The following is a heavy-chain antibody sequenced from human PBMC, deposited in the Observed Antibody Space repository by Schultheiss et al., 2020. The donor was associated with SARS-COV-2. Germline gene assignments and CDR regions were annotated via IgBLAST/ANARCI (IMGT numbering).Heavy chain of an antibody. V-gene: IGHV3-30*19. CDR1: GFTFSSYG. D-gene: IGHD1-20*01. J-gene: IGHJ3*02. CDR3: ARVRSRGITGTTEAFDI. Sequence: GGSLRLSCAASGFTFSSYGMHWVRQAPGKGLEWVAVISYDGSNKYYADSVKGRFTISRDNSKNTLYLQMNSLRAEDTAVYYCARVRSRGITGTTEAFDIWGQGTMVTVSS. CDR2: ISYDGSNK.